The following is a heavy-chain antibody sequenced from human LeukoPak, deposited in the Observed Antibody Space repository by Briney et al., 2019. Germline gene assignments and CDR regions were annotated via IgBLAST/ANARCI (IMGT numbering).Heavy chain of an antibody. CDR1: GFTFSSYG. CDR3: AKDYGYGSGSPNWFDP. CDR2: IRYDGSNK. V-gene: IGHV3-30*02. D-gene: IGHD3-10*01. J-gene: IGHJ5*02. Sequence: GGSLRLSCAASGFTFSSYGMHWVRQAPGKGLEWVAFIRYDGSNKYYADSVKGRFTISRDNSKNTLYLQMNSLRAEDTAVYYCAKDYGYGSGSPNWFDPWGQGTLVTVSS.